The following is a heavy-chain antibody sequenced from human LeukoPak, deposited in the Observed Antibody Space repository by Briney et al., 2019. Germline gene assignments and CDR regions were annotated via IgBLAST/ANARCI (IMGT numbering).Heavy chain of an antibody. CDR3: AKPQRLIVVVPAAFDY. CDR2: IIPIFGTA. V-gene: IGHV1-69*05. CDR1: GGTFSSYA. J-gene: IGHJ4*02. D-gene: IGHD2-2*01. Sequence: SVKVSCKASGGTFSSYAISWVRQAPGQGLEWMGRIIPIFGTANYAQKFQGRVTITTDESTSTAYMELSSLRAEDTAVYYCAKPQRLIVVVPAAFDYWGQGTLVTVSS.